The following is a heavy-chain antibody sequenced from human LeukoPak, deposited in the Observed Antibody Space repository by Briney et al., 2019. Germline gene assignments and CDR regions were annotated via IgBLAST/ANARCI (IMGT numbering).Heavy chain of an antibody. Sequence: ASVKVSCKASGYTFTGYYMHWVRQAPGQGLEWMGWINPNSGGTNYAQKFQGRVTMTRDTSISTAHMELSRLRSDDTAVYYCARDFIYDFWSGYYGDYYYGMDVWGQGTTVTVSS. D-gene: IGHD3-3*01. CDR2: INPNSGGT. J-gene: IGHJ6*02. V-gene: IGHV1-2*02. CDR3: ARDFIYDFWSGYYGDYYYGMDV. CDR1: GYTFTGYY.